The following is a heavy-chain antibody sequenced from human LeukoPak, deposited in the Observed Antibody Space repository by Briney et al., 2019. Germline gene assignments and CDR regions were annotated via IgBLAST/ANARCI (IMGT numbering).Heavy chain of an antibody. CDR3: ARAPQWLLFDY. V-gene: IGHV3-33*01. CDR1: GVTFSNYD. J-gene: IGHJ4*02. Sequence: PGRTLRLSCAADGVTFSNYDMHWVRQAPGKGLEWVAVIWSGGSDKYYEDSVKGRFTSSRDNSKNTLDLQMNSLRAEDTAVYYCARAPQWLLFDYCGQGTLVTVSS. D-gene: IGHD3-22*01. CDR2: IWSGGSDK.